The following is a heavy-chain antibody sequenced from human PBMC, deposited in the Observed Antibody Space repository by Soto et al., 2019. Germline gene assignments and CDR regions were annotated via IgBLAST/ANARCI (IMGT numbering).Heavy chain of an antibody. CDR1: NDSIRSGTYY. D-gene: IGHD6-19*01. CDR2: LSYLGTT. Sequence: SKPLSLTCTVSNDSIRSGTYYWAWIRQPPGRGLEWIGSLSYLGTTDYNPSLKSRVTISKDASKNQFSLKLTSMAAADTAVYYCETGLSDSGCHEEHFWGQGKLLTGSS. J-gene: IGHJ4*02. CDR3: ETGLSDSGCHEEHF. V-gene: IGHV4-39*01.